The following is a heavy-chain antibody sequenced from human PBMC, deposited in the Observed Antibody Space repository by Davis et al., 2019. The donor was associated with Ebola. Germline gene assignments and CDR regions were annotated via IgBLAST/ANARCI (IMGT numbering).Heavy chain of an antibody. CDR1: GFTFSDYA. D-gene: IGHD3-3*01. J-gene: IGHJ4*02. Sequence: GESLKISCAASGFTFSDYAINWVRQAPGKGLGWVSGISGSGGSTYYADSVKDRFTISRDNSKNTLYLQLNSLRAEDTAIYSCAKGIGVLVLSALDYWGQGILVTVSP. CDR2: ISGSGGST. CDR3: AKGIGVLVLSALDY. V-gene: IGHV3-23*01.